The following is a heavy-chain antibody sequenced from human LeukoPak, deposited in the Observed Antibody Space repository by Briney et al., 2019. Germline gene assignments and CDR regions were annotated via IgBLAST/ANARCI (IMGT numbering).Heavy chain of an antibody. CDR1: GFTFSSYS. CDR3: ARMGFDY. Sequence: AGSLRLSCAASGFTFSSYSMNWVRQAPAQGQEWVSYISSNSSSMYYADSVPGRFTISTDNAKNSLYLKMTRLRDEDTAGYYCARMGFDYWGQGTLVTVSS. D-gene: IGHD1-26*01. J-gene: IGHJ4*02. CDR2: ISSNSSSM. V-gene: IGHV3-48*02.